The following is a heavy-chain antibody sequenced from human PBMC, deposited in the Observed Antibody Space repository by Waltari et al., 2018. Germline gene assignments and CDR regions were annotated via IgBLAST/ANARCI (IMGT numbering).Heavy chain of an antibody. CDR2: IIPIVGTA. V-gene: IGHV1-69*14. J-gene: IGHJ5*02. CDR3: ARDSKRSSGYYHRGNWFDP. D-gene: IGHD3-22*01. CDR1: GGTFSSYA. Sequence: QVQLVQSGDEVKKPGSSVKVSCKASGGTFSSYAISWVRQAPGQGLEWMGGIIPIVGTANYAQKFQGRVTITADKSTSTAYMELSSLRSEDTAVYYCARDSKRSSGYYHRGNWFDPWGQGTLVTVSS.